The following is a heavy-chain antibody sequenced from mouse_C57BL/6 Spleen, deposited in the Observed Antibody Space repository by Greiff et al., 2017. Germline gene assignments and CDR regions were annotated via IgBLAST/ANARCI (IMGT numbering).Heavy chain of an antibody. CDR1: GFTFSSYG. Sequence: EVKLVESGGDLVKPGGSLKLSCAASGFTFSSYGMSWVRQTPDKRLEWVATISSGGSYTYYPDSVKGRFTISRDNAKNTLYLQMSSLKSEDTAMYYCARREGITTAGFAYWGQGTLVTVSA. CDR3: ARREGITTAGFAY. D-gene: IGHD1-2*01. CDR2: ISSGGSYT. V-gene: IGHV5-6*02. J-gene: IGHJ3*01.